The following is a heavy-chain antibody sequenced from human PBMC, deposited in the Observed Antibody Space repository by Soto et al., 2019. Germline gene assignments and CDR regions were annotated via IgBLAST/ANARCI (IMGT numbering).Heavy chain of an antibody. Sequence: QVQLVQSGPEVRRPGASVKVSCRASGYTFTDFYMHWVRQAPGQGPEWMGWINLNSGDTNYAQNFKDWVTMTRDTSISTAYLELSRLRSEETDMYYCARDGPGSRGRYFDHWGQGTLVTASS. CDR3: ARDGPGSRGRYFDH. V-gene: IGHV1-2*04. J-gene: IGHJ4*02. CDR2: INLNSGDT. CDR1: GYTFTDFY. D-gene: IGHD6-19*01.